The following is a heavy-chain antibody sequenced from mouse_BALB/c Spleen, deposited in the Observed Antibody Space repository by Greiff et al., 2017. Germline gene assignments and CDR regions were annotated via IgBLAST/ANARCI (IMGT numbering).Heavy chain of an antibody. CDR2: IYPGNSDT. D-gene: IGHD1-1*02. Sequence: EVQRVESGTVLARPGASVKMSCKASGYTFTSYWMHWVKQRPGQGLEWIGAIYPGNSDTSYNQKFKGKAKLTAVTSTSTAYMELSSLTNEDSAVYYCTRFPHGYGPFDYWGQGTTLTVSS. V-gene: IGHV1-5*01. CDR1: GYTFTSYW. J-gene: IGHJ2*01. CDR3: TRFPHGYGPFDY.